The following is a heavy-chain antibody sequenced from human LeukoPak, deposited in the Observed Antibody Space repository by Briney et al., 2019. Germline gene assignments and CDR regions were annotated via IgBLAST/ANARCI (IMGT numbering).Heavy chain of an antibody. J-gene: IGHJ4*02. CDR1: GGSFSGSY. CDR3: ARQETATYYYFWSGYLGYFDY. V-gene: IGHV4-34*01. CDR2: INHSGST. Sequence: SETLSLTCAVYGGSFSGSYWSWIRQPPGKGLEWIGEINHSGSTNYNPSLKSRVTISVDTTKNQFSLKLSSVTAADTAVYYCARQETATYYYFWSGYLGYFDYWGQGTLVTVSS. D-gene: IGHD3-3*01.